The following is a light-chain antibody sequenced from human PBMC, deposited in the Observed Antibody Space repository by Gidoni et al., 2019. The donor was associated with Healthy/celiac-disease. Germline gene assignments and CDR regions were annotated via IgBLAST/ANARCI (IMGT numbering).Light chain of an antibody. CDR3: QQSYSTPFT. J-gene: IGKJ4*01. CDR1: QSISSY. CDR2: AAS. Sequence: DIQMTQSPSSLSASVGDRVTLTCRSSQSISSYLNWYQQKPGKDPKLLIYAASRLQSGVPSRFSVSGAGTDFTLTISSLQPEDFATYYCQQSYSTPFTFGGGTKVEIK. V-gene: IGKV1-39*01.